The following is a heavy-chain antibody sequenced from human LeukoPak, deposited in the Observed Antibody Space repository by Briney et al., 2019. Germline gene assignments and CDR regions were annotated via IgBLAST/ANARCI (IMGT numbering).Heavy chain of an antibody. Sequence: SGTLSLTCTVSGAPLSSSYWWSWVRQPPGKGLEWIGQAFYSGSTNYNPSLKSRVTISVDKSKNQFSLKLSSVTAADTAVYYCARAVAAQSPYFQHWGQGTLVTVSP. CDR3: ARAVAAQSPYFQH. V-gene: IGHV4-4*02. D-gene: IGHD6-19*01. CDR1: GAPLSSSYW. J-gene: IGHJ1*01. CDR2: AFYSGST.